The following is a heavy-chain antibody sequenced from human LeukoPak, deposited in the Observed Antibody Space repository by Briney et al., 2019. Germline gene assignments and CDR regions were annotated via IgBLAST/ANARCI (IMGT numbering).Heavy chain of an antibody. CDR2: IKEDGSEK. Sequence: PGGSLRLSCTTSGFTFDSNWVSWVRQAPGKGLEWVANIKEDGSEKYYVDSVKGRFTISRDNAKNSVSLQMNSLRVEDTAVYYCAREIGSAARGRWGQGTLVIVSS. CDR3: AREIGSAARGR. J-gene: IGHJ4*02. CDR1: GFTFDSNW. D-gene: IGHD6-13*01. V-gene: IGHV3-7*05.